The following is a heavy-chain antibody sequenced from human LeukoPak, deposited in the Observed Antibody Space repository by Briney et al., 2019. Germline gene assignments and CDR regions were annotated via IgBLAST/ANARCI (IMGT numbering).Heavy chain of an antibody. CDR2: ITSSSSSI. J-gene: IGHJ4*02. CDR3: ARDLAWGAY. Sequence: GGSLRLSCAASRFIFTNYWIHWVRQAPGKGLEWVSSITSSSSSIYSADSVKGRLTISRDNARNSLYLEMNSLRDEDTAVYYCARDLAWGAYWGQGTLVTVSS. D-gene: IGHD4/OR15-4a*01. CDR1: RFIFTNYW. V-gene: IGHV3-21*01.